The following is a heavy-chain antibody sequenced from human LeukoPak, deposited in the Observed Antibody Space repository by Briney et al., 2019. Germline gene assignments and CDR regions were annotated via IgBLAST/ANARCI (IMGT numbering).Heavy chain of an antibody. Sequence: ASVKVSCKASGGTFSSYAISWVRQAPGQGLEWMGGIIPIFGTANYAQKFQGRVTITADESTSTAYMELSSLRSEDTAVYYCARENQVVVAATPYFDYWGQGTLVTVSS. CDR1: GGTFSSYA. V-gene: IGHV1-69*01. J-gene: IGHJ4*02. CDR2: IIPIFGTA. CDR3: ARENQVVVAATPYFDY. D-gene: IGHD2-15*01.